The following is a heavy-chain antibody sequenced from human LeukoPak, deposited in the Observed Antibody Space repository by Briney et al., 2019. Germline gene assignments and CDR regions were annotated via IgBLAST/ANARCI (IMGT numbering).Heavy chain of an antibody. V-gene: IGHV4-34*01. CDR3: ASLEMASNLFGY. D-gene: IGHD5-24*01. J-gene: IGHJ4*02. CDR2: INHSGIT. Sequence: SETLSLTYAVYGGSFTGDYWSWIRQPPGKGQQWIGEINHSGITNYNPSLNSPHTISVVTSMGKFTLKLGSVTAADTAVYCCASLEMASNLFGYWGQGTLVAV. CDR1: GGSFTGDY.